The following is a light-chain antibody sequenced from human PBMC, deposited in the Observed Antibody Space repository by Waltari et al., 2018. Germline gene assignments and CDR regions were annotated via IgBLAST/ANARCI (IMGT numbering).Light chain of an antibody. CDR3: QQYNNWPPT. CDR2: GAS. J-gene: IGKJ3*01. CDR1: QSVTSN. Sequence: ETVMTQSTVTLSVSQGERATLSCRASQSVTSNLAWYQHTPGQAPRLLIFGASTRATGIPARFSGSGSGTEFTLTISSLQSEDFALYYCQQYNNWPPTFGPGTKVDIK. V-gene: IGKV3-15*01.